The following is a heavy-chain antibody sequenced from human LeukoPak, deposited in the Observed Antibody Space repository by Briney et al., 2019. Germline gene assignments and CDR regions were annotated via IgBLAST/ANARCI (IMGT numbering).Heavy chain of an antibody. CDR2: IYYSGST. CDR3: ARNREDEPYYYMDV. D-gene: IGHD5-24*01. CDR1: GYSISSSNW. Sequence: SDTLSLTCAVSGYSISSSNWWGWIRQPPGKGLEWIGYIYYSGSTNYNPSLKSRVTMSVDTSKNQFSLKLSSVTALDTAVYYCARNREDEPYYYMDVWGKGTTVTVSS. V-gene: IGHV4-28*06. J-gene: IGHJ6*03.